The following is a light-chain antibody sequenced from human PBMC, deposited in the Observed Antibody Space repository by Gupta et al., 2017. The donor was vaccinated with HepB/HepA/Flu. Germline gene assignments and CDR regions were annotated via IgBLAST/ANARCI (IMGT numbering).Light chain of an antibody. V-gene: IGKV1-39*01. CDR2: STS. J-gene: IGKJ1*01. CDR3: QQIRIPRT. Sequence: DIQLTQSPSSLSASVGDRVTITCRASQTITNYLNWYQQQPGKAPRLLIYSTSTLVTGVPSRFRGSGSETIFTLTINNVQPEDSALYFCQQIRIPRTFGQGTKVEI. CDR1: QTITNY.